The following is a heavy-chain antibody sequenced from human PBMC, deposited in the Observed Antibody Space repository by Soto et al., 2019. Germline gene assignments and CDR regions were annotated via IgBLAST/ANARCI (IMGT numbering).Heavy chain of an antibody. D-gene: IGHD4-17*01. CDR1: GFTFRVYA. Sequence: GGSLRLSCTASGFTFRVYAMHWVRQAPGKGLEWVAIISDAGSTEYYADSVKGRITISRDNSNNTLYLQMNSLRAEDTAVYYCAKGLTSGTAYCPFDYWGQGTLVTVSS. CDR3: AKGLTSGTAYCPFDY. CDR2: ISDAGSTE. J-gene: IGHJ4*02. V-gene: IGHV3-30-3*01.